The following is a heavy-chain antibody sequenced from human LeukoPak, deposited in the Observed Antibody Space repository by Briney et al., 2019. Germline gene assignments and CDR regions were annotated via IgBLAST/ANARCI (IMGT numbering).Heavy chain of an antibody. D-gene: IGHD2-15*01. J-gene: IGHJ5*02. CDR1: GFTFSSYA. V-gene: IGHV3-23*01. Sequence: GGSLRLSCAASGFTFSSYALNWVRQAPGKGLEWVSGINGSGGSTYYADSVKGRFTISRDNSKSTLYLQMNSLRAEDTAIYYCAKGQVVGAAQNRFDPWGQGTLVTVSS. CDR3: AKGQVVGAAQNRFDP. CDR2: INGSGGST.